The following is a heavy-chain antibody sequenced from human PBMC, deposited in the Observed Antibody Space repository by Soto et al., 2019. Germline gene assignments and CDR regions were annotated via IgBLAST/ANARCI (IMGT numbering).Heavy chain of an antibody. J-gene: IGHJ4*02. CDR1: GFTLSIYE. D-gene: IGHD3-10*01. V-gene: IGHV3-48*03. Sequence: GGSLRLSCAASGFTLSIYEMNWVRQAPGKGLEWLSYISTSSASIYYADSVEGRFTVSRDNAKNSLYLQMNSLRVEDTAVYYCARAGGSGSYYSSIDYWGQGTLVTVSS. CDR3: ARAGGSGSYYSSIDY. CDR2: ISTSSASI.